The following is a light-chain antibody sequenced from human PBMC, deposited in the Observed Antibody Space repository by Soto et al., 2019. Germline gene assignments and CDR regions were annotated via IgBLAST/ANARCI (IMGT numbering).Light chain of an antibody. CDR2: DVT. CDR1: SSDIGSYNY. Sequence: QCALTRRASVSGSPGESITISCTGTSSDIGSYNYVSRYQQHPGKAPKLIIYDVTNRPAGISSRFSASKSGDTASLTISVLQADDEADYFRSSYKSTSTPYVFGTGTEVTVL. V-gene: IGLV2-14*03. CDR3: SSYKSTSTPYV. J-gene: IGLJ1*01.